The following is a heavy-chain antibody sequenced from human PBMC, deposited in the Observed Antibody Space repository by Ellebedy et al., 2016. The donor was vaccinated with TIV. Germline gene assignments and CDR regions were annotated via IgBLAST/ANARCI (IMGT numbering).Heavy chain of an antibody. Sequence: SETLSLXXTVSGGSINSSSYYWAWIRQPPGKGLEWIGSLYHDGRTSYNPSLKSRVTIPVDTSKNQFSLKLSSVTAADTAVYYCARRVVTAVTMNWFDPWGQGTLVTVSS. J-gene: IGHJ5*02. CDR2: LYHDGRT. V-gene: IGHV4-39*07. CDR3: ARRVVTAVTMNWFDP. D-gene: IGHD4-17*01. CDR1: GGSINSSSYY.